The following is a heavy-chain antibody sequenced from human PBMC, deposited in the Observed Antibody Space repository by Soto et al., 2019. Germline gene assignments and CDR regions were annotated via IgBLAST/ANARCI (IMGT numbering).Heavy chain of an antibody. J-gene: IGHJ5*02. CDR2: IWFDGRNK. D-gene: IGHD2-21*01. V-gene: IGHV3-33*01. CDR1: EFTFSSYV. Sequence: QVQLVESGGGVVQPGRSLRLSCAASEFTFSSYVMHWVRQAPGKGLEWVAGIWFDGRNKYYADSVRGRFTISRDNSRNTLYLQMNSLRAEDTAVYYCARGPRVVVDNWFDPWGQGTLVTVSS. CDR3: ARGPRVVVDNWFDP.